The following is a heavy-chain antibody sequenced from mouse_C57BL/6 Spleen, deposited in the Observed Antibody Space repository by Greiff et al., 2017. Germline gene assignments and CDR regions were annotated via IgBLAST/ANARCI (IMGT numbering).Heavy chain of an antibody. Sequence: VQLKESGPGLVKPSQSLSLTCSVTVYSITSGYYWNWIRQFPGNKLEWMGYISYDCSNNYNPSLKNPISITRDTSKNPFFLKLNSVTTEYTATYYCARFYDYDAGYYFDYWGQGTTLTVSS. J-gene: IGHJ2*01. CDR2: ISYDCSN. CDR3: ARFYDYDAGYYFDY. V-gene: IGHV3-6*01. CDR1: VYSITSGYY. D-gene: IGHD2-4*01.